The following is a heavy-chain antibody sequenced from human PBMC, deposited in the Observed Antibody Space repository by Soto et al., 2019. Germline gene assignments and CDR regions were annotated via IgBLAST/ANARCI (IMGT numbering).Heavy chain of an antibody. CDR1: GYTFTSYG. Sequence: ASVKVSCKASGYTFTSYGISWVRQAPGQGLEWMGWISAYNGNTNYAQKLQGRVTMTTDTSTSTAYMELRSLRSDDTAVYYCARDGGYCISTSCYPRWFDPWGQGTLVTVSS. CDR2: ISAYNGNT. D-gene: IGHD2-2*03. J-gene: IGHJ5*02. V-gene: IGHV1-18*01. CDR3: ARDGGYCISTSCYPRWFDP.